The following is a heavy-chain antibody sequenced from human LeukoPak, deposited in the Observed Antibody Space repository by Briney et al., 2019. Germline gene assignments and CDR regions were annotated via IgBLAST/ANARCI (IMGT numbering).Heavy chain of an antibody. CDR3: ARPYSSSWRDAFDI. D-gene: IGHD6-13*01. CDR1: GCGFTSYW. CDR2: IYSGGCDT. Sequence: GGALQISCKGSGCGFTSYWIGWVRRLPGKGLEGMGMIYSGGCDTRYSPSFQGQATISADKSISTAYLQWSSLKASDTAMYYCARPYSSSWRDAFDIWGQGTMVTVSS. J-gene: IGHJ3*02. V-gene: IGHV5-51*01.